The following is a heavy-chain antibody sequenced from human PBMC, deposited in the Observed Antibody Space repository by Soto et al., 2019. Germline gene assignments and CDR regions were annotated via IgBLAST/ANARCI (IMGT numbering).Heavy chain of an antibody. D-gene: IGHD6-6*01. CDR2: IYHSGST. J-gene: IGHJ5*02. CDR1: GGSISSSNW. V-gene: IGHV4-4*02. CDR3: ARGSSYSSSKWFDP. Sequence: SETLSLTCAVSGGSISSSNWWSWVRQPPGKGLEWIGEIYHSGSTNYNPSLKSRVTISVDKSKNQFSLKLSSVTAADTAVYYCARGSSYSSSKWFDPWGQGTLVTVSS.